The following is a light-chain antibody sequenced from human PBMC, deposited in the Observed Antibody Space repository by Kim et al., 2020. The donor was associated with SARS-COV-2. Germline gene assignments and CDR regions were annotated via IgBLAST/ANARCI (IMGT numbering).Light chain of an antibody. CDR1: QSISGY. J-gene: IGKJ1*01. CDR2: HAS. V-gene: IGKV3-15*01. CDR3: QQYNKWPPGT. Sequence: SPGERATLSCRASQSISGYLAWYQQKRGQAPRLLIYHASTRVTGIPARFSGSGSGTEFTLTISSLQSEDFAIYYCQQYNKWPPGTFGQGTKVDIK.